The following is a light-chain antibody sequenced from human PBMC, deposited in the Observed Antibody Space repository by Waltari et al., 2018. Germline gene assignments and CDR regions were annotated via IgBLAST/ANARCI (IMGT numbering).Light chain of an antibody. CDR2: AAS. V-gene: IGKV1-39*01. CDR3: QQSYSTPCT. Sequence: DIQMTQSQSPLSASVGDRVTITCRASQSISSYLNWYQQKLGKTPKLLIYAASSLQSGVPSRFSGSGSGTDFTLTISSLQPEDFATYYCQQSYSTPCTFGQGTKLEIK. CDR1: QSISSY. J-gene: IGKJ2*02.